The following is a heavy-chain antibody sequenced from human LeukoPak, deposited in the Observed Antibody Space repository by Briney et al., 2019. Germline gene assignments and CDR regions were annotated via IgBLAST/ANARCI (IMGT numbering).Heavy chain of an antibody. CDR1: GFTFSDYA. CDR3: ARDLGSYSSSWYEGDNWFDP. D-gene: IGHD6-13*01. V-gene: IGHV3-23*01. J-gene: IGHJ5*02. CDR2: FKTNSGQV. Sequence: PGGSLRLSCVASGFTFSDYAMNWVRQAPGKGLEWVSTFKTNSGQVYYAESVRGRFTISRDNSKNTVYLQMSSLRAEDTAVYYCARDLGSYSSSWYEGDNWFDPWGQGTLVTVSS.